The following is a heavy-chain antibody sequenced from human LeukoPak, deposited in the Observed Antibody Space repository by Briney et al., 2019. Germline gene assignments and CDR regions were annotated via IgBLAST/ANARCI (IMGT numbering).Heavy chain of an antibody. V-gene: IGHV3-23*01. Sequence: GGSLRLSCAASGFTFSGYAMSWVRQAPGKGLEWVSGISGSGGNIHYVDSVKGRFTISRDNSKNMLYLQMNSLRAEDTAVYYCAKTDRTGALGRFRMRSDAFDIWGQGTMVTVSS. J-gene: IGHJ3*02. CDR1: GFTFSGYA. D-gene: IGHD3-3*01. CDR3: AKTDRTGALGRFRMRSDAFDI. CDR2: ISGSGGNI.